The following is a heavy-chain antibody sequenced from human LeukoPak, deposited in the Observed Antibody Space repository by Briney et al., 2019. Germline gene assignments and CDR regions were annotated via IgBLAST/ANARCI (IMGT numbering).Heavy chain of an antibody. V-gene: IGHV4-34*01. J-gene: IGHJ5*02. Sequence: PSETLSLTCAVYGGSFSGYYWSWIRQPPGKGLEWIGEINRSGSTNYNPSLKSRVTISVDTSKNQFSLKLSSVTAADTAVYYCARDHGYCSSTSCYVGQNWFDPWGQGTLVTVSS. CDR3: ARDHGYCSSTSCYVGQNWFDP. CDR1: GGSFSGYY. CDR2: INRSGST. D-gene: IGHD2-2*01.